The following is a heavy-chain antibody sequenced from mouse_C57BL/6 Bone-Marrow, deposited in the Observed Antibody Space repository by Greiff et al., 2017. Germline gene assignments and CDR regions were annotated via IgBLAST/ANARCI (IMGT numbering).Heavy chain of an antibody. CDR1: GYTFTSYT. D-gene: IGHD2-10*01. Sequence: QVQLQQSGAELARPGASVKMSCKASGYTFTSYTMHWVKQRPGQGLEWIGYINPSSGYTKYNQKFKGKATLTVDKSSSTAYMELRSLTSEDSAVYYCARCLLLDYWGQGTTLAVSS. V-gene: IGHV1-4*01. CDR3: ARCLLLDY. J-gene: IGHJ2*01. CDR2: INPSSGYT.